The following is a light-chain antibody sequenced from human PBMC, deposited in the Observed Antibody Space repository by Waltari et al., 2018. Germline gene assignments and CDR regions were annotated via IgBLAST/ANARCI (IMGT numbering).Light chain of an antibody. V-gene: IGLV2-23*02. CDR2: EVN. CDR3: SSYISSTSVI. Sequence: QSALTQPASVSGSPGQSITISCPGTRSDVGNYNLFSWYQQHPGKAPKLMISEVNKRPSGVSNRFSGSKSGNTASLTISGLQSEDEASYYCSSYISSTSVIFGGGTKLTVL. J-gene: IGLJ2*01. CDR1: RSDVGNYNL.